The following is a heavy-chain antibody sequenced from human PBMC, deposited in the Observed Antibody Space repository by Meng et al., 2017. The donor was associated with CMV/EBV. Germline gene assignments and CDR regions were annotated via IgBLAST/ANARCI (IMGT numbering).Heavy chain of an antibody. CDR3: ARDLYCSGGSCYSRYYYYGMDV. CDR2: NIPILGIA. Sequence: SVKVSCKASGGTFSSYTISWVRQAPGQGLEWMGRNIPILGIANYAQKFQGRVTITADKSTSTAYMELSSLRSEDTAVYYCARDLYCSGGSCYSRYYYYGMDVWGQGTTVTVSS. J-gene: IGHJ6*02. CDR1: GGTFSSYT. V-gene: IGHV1-69*04. D-gene: IGHD2-15*01.